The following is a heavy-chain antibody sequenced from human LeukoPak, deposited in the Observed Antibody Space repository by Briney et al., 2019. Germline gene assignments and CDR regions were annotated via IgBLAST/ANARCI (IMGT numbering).Heavy chain of an antibody. J-gene: IGHJ4*02. D-gene: IGHD6-19*01. CDR1: GSSFTSYW. Sequence: GASLLISCEGSGSSFTSYWISWVRQVPGKGLEWMGRIDPSDSYTNYSPSFQGHVTISADKSISTAYLQWSSLKASDTAMYYCARARGWYGGVDYWGQGTLVTVSS. CDR2: IDPSDSYT. CDR3: ARARGWYGGVDY. V-gene: IGHV5-10-1*01.